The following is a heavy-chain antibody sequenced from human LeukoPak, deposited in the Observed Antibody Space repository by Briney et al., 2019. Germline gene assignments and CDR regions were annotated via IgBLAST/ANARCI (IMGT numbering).Heavy chain of an antibody. CDR3: ARGGPKFDP. CDR2: IYYSGST. Sequence: PSETLSLTCTVSGGSISSYYWSWIRQPPGKGLEWIGYIYYSGSTNYNPSLKSRVTISVDTSKNQFSLKLSSVTAADTAVYYCARGGPKFDPWGQGTLVTVSS. CDR1: GGSISSYY. V-gene: IGHV4-59*01. D-gene: IGHD3-10*01. J-gene: IGHJ5*02.